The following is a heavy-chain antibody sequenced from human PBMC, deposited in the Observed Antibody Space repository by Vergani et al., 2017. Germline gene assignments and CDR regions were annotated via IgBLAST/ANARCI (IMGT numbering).Heavy chain of an antibody. Sequence: QVQLVQSGAEVKKPGASVTVSCKASGYTFISYYMHWVRQAPGQGLEWMGIINPIGGSTSYAQKFQGRVTMTRDTSTSTVYMDLSSLRSEDTAVYYCTREALRQLWAPGYYYGMDVWGQGTTVTVSS. CDR3: TREALRQLWAPGYYYGMDV. CDR1: GYTFISYY. V-gene: IGHV1-46*03. D-gene: IGHD5-18*01. CDR2: INPIGGST. J-gene: IGHJ6*02.